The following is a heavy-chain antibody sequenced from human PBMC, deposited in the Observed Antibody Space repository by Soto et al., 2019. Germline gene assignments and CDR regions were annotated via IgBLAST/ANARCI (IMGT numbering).Heavy chain of an antibody. CDR1: GFTFSNYV. D-gene: IGHD2-8*02. CDR2: IRGSGDSA. J-gene: IGHJ4*02. CDR3: ARKQKDKSCTGRTCRHFAY. Sequence: EVQLLESGGGLVQPGGSLRLSCAASGFTFSNYVMNWVRQAPGKGLEWVSAIRGSGDSAYYADSVKGRFTISRDNSNNTLYLQMDRLRAEDTAVYYCARKQKDKSCTGRTCRHFAYLGQGTLVTVSS. V-gene: IGHV3-23*01.